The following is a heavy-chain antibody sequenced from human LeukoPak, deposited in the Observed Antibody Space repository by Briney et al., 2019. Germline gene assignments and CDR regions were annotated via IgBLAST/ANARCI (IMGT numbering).Heavy chain of an antibody. Sequence: SETLSLTCTVSGYSIYSGYYWGWIRQPPGKGLEWIGSIHHSGSTYYNPSLKTRVTISVDTSKNQFSLKLSSVTAADTAVYYCARGYSGSYYFYYWGQGALVTVSS. CDR2: IHHSGST. J-gene: IGHJ4*02. V-gene: IGHV4-38-2*02. CDR3: ARGYSGSYYFYY. D-gene: IGHD1-26*01. CDR1: GYSIYSGYY.